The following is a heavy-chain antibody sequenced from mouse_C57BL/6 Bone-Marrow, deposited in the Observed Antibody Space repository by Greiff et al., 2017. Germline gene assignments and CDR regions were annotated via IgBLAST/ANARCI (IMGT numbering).Heavy chain of an antibody. CDR2: IDPSDSYT. CDR1: GYTFTSYW. Sequence: QVQLQQPGAELVMPGASVKLSCKASGYTFTSYWMHWVKQRPGQGLEWIGEIDPSDSYTNYNQKFKGKSTLTVDKSSSTAYMQLSSLTSEDSAVYYCARSDSNWDWYCDVWGTGTTVTVSS. D-gene: IGHD4-1*02. V-gene: IGHV1-69*01. CDR3: ARSDSNWDWYCDV. J-gene: IGHJ1*03.